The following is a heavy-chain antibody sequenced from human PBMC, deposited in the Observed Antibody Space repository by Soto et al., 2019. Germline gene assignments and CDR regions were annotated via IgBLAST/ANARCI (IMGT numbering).Heavy chain of an antibody. CDR2: INDSGDI. CDR3: ARGLLLWFGELSRRGGYYYYMDV. D-gene: IGHD3-10*01. CDR1: GGSFSGYQ. Sequence: QVQLQQWGAGLLKPSETLSLTCAVYGGSFSGYQWSWIRHTPGKGLEWIGGINDSGDINYNPSLKCRFTNLGHSPRKQISLRLSSVTAADTVVYYCARGLLLWFGELSRRGGYYYYMDVWGKGTTVTVSS. V-gene: IGHV4-34*01. J-gene: IGHJ6*03.